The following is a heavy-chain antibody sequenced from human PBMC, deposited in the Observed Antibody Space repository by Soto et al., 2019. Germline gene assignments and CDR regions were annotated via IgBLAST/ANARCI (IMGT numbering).Heavy chain of an antibody. Sequence: QVQLVESGGGVVQPGRSLRLSCAASGFTFSSYGMHWVRQAPGKGLEWVAVIWYDGSNKYYADSVKGRFTISRDNSKNTLYLQMNSLRAEDTAVYYCARDVPDTAMAEAVDYWGQGTLVTVS. V-gene: IGHV3-33*01. CDR3: ARDVPDTAMAEAVDY. J-gene: IGHJ4*02. CDR1: GFTFSSYG. D-gene: IGHD5-18*01. CDR2: IWYDGSNK.